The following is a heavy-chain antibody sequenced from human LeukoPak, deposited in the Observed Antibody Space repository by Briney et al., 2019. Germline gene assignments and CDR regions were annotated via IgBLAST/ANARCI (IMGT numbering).Heavy chain of an antibody. CDR1: GFTFSSYW. CDR3: VRSGLPYSLDI. CDR2: IKQDGSAK. Sequence: GGSLRLSCAASGFTFSSYWMSWVRQAPGKGLDWVANIKQDGSAKYYVDSVKGRFTISRDNAKNSVYLQMNSLRAEDTAVYYCVRSGLPYSLDIWGQGTMVTVSS. D-gene: IGHD1-26*01. J-gene: IGHJ3*02. V-gene: IGHV3-7*01.